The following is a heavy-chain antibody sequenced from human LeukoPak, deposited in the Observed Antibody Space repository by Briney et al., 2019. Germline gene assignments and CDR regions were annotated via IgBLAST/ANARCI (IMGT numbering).Heavy chain of an antibody. Sequence: GGSLRLSCAASGSTFSSYEMNWVRQAPGKGVEGVSYISSSGSTIYYADSVKGPFTISRDNAKNSLYLQMNSLRAEDTAVYYCARDFLLPGIAAAGPGDWGQGTLVTVSS. V-gene: IGHV3-48*03. CDR1: GSTFSSYE. CDR2: ISSSGSTI. CDR3: ARDFLLPGIAAAGPGD. J-gene: IGHJ4*02. D-gene: IGHD6-13*01.